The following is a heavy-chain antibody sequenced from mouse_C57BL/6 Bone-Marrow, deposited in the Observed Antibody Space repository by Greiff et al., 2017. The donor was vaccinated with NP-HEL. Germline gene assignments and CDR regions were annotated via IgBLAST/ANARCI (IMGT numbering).Heavy chain of an antibody. CDR2: INPNYGTT. Sequence: VQLKQSGPELVKPGASVKISCKASGYSFTDYNMNWVKQSNGKSLEWIGVINPNYGTTSYNQKFKGKATLTVDQSSSTAYMQLNSLTSEDSAVYYCAREGFYDYDRTWFAYWGQGTLVTVSA. CDR3: AREGFYDYDRTWFAY. CDR1: GYSFTDYN. V-gene: IGHV1-39*01. D-gene: IGHD2-4*01. J-gene: IGHJ3*01.